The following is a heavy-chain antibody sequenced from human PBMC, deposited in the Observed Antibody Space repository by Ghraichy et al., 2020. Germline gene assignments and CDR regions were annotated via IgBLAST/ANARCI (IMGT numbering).Heavy chain of an antibody. CDR2: ISAGGTTK. V-gene: IGHV3-23*01. CDR3: AKACGKCRLGTYHSYNYLDA. CDR1: GFSFSNYD. D-gene: IGHD5-24*01. J-gene: IGHJ5*02. Sequence: GGSLRLSCAASGFSFSNYDVTWIRQAPGKGLEWVSTISAGGTTKYYADSVQGRFTISRDNSQDTLYLQMNSLRVEDTAVYYCAKACGKCRLGTYHSYNYLDAWGQGTMVTVSS.